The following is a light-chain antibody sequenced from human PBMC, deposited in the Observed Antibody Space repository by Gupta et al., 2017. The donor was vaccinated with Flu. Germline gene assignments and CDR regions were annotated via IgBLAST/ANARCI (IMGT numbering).Light chain of an antibody. CDR3: HQYGTSPRT. CDR2: GAT. V-gene: IGKV3-20*01. J-gene: IGKJ1*01. Sequence: GGRATLSCRASQSVSNNFLAWYQQKVGQAPRLLLYGATSRAAGIPGRFSGSGSGTDFTLTISGLEPEDSAVYYCHQYGTSPRTFGQGTKG. CDR1: QSVSNNF.